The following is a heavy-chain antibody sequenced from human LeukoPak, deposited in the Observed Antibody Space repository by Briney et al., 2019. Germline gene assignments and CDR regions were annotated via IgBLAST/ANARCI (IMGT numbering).Heavy chain of an antibody. CDR1: EFPSMTYT. CDR2: ISSSGSTI. Sequence: GGPLNPSWQPPEFPSMTYTRSWIRKPPGKGLKWVSYISSSGSTIYYADSVKGRFTISRDNSKNMLYLQMNILRAEDTAIYYCAKLSPAAGVDYWGQGTLVTVSS. D-gene: IGHD6-13*01. V-gene: IGHV3-11*01. CDR3: AKLSPAAGVDY. J-gene: IGHJ4*02.